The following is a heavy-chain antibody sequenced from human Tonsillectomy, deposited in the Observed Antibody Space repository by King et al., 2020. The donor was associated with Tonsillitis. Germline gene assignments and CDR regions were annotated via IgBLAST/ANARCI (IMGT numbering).Heavy chain of an antibody. D-gene: IGHD6-13*01. CDR1: GGSISRYY. CDR3: ARLSRANDY. J-gene: IGHJ4*02. CDR2: IYYSGST. V-gene: IGHV4-59*01. Sequence: QMQLQESGPGLVKPSETLSLTCTVSGGSISRYYWSWIRQPPGKRLEWIGYIYYSGSTNYNPSLKSRVTISVDTSKNQFSLKLSSVTAADTAVYYCARLSRANDYWGQGTLVTVSS.